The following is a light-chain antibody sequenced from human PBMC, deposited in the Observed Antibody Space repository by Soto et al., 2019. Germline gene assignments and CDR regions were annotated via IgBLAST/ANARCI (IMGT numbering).Light chain of an antibody. CDR2: SAS. CDR1: QSISSKF. J-gene: IGKJ2*01. Sequence: EIVLTQSPGTLSLSPGDEATLSCRASQSISSKFLAWYQQKRGQAPRLLIYSASRRATGIPDRFSGGGSGTDFTLPISRLEPEDFAVYYCQQYGSSSPYTFGQGTMLDI. V-gene: IGKV3-20*01. CDR3: QQYGSSSPYT.